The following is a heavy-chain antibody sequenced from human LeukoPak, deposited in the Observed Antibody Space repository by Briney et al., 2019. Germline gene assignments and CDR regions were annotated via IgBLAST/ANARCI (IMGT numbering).Heavy chain of an antibody. CDR1: GFTFDDYA. V-gene: IGHV3-9*01. CDR2: ISWNSGSI. Sequence: GGSLRLSCAASGFTFDDYAMHWVRQAPGKGLEWVSGISWNSGSIGYADSVKGRFTISRDNAKNSLYLQTNSLRAEDTAIYYCARETDGTLFDYWGQGTLVTVSS. CDR3: ARETDGTLFDY. D-gene: IGHD6-13*01. J-gene: IGHJ4*02.